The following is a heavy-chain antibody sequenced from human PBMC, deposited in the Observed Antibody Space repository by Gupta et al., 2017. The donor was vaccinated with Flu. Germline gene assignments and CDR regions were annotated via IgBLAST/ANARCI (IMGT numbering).Heavy chain of an antibody. CDR3: ANGGKDYGDNNWFDP. V-gene: IGHV3-23*01. CDR2: ISGSGGST. D-gene: IGHD4-17*01. J-gene: IGHJ5*02. Sequence: APGKGLEWVSAISGSGGSTYYADSVKGRFTISRDNSKNTLYLQMNSLRAEDTAVYYCANGGKDYGDNNWFDPWGQGTLVTVSS.